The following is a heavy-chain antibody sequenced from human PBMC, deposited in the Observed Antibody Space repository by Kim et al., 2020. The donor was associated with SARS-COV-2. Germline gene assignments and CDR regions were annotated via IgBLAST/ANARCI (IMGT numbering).Heavy chain of an antibody. CDR3: AKDETGSALYYFDY. V-gene: IGHV3-33*06. J-gene: IGHJ4*02. CDR2: IWYDGSNK. CDR1: GFTFSSYA. D-gene: IGHD2-15*01. Sequence: GGSLRLSCAASGFTFSSYAMHWVRQAPGKGLEWVAVIWYDGSNKYYADSVKGRFTISRDNSKNTLYLQMNSLRAEDTAVYYCAKDETGSALYYFDYWGQGTLVTVSS.